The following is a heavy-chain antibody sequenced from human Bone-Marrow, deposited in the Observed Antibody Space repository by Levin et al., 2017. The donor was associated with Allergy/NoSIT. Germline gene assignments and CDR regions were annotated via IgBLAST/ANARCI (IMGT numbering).Heavy chain of an antibody. V-gene: IGHV4-59*01. D-gene: IGHD2-2*01. J-gene: IGHJ5*02. CDR3: ARNDCSSTSCYLFDP. Sequence: SQTLSLPCTVSGGSISSYYWSWIRQPPGKGLEWIGYIYYSGSTNYNPSLKSRVTISVDTSKNQFSLKLSSVTAADTAVYYCARNDCSSTSCYLFDPWGQGTLVTVSS. CDR2: IYYSGST. CDR1: GGSISSYY.